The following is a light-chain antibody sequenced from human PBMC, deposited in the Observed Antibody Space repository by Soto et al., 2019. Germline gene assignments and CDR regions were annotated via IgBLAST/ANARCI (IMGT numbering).Light chain of an antibody. J-gene: IGLJ2*01. CDR1: SNDVGGYKY. CDR2: EVT. Sequence: QSALTQPPSASGSPGQSVTISCTGTSNDVGGYKYVSWYQQHPGKAPKLMIYEVTQRPSGVPDRFSGSKSGNTASLTVSGLQAEDEADYYCSSYAGSNNLLFGGGTQLTVL. CDR3: SSYAGSNNLL. V-gene: IGLV2-8*01.